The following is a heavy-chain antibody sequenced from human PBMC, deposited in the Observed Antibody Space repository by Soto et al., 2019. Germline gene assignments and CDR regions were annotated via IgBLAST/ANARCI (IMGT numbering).Heavy chain of an antibody. J-gene: IGHJ5*02. Sequence: PSETLSLTCSVSGGSIKHSYWNWIRQAPGKGLEWIGYICYSGSTNYHPSHRGRVTISVDTSKNQFSLKLTSVTAADTAVYYCARDREVWLRGWGFGPSGQAALVTVSS. CDR1: GGSIKHSY. CDR2: ICYSGST. V-gene: IGHV4-59*01. D-gene: IGHD2-21*01. CDR3: ARDREVWLRGWGFGP.